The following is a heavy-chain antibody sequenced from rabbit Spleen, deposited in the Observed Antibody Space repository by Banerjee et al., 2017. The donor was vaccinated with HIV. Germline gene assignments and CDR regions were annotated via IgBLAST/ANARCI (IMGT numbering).Heavy chain of an antibody. Sequence: QSLEESGGGLVKPEGSLTLTCKASGFSFSSAYYMCWVRQAPGKGLEWIGCIYVGSIGSTYFASWTKGRFTISKTSATTVTLQMTSLTAADTATYFCARDPGSSYYHAMDLWGPGTLVTVS. CDR3: ARDPGSSYYHAMDL. V-gene: IGHV1S40*01. CDR1: GFSFSSAYY. CDR2: IYVGSIGST. J-gene: IGHJ6*01. D-gene: IGHD8-1*01.